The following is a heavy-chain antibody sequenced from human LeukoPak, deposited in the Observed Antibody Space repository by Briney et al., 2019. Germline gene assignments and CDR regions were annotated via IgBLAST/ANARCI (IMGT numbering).Heavy chain of an antibody. CDR1: GGSISSYY. CDR3: ARGPPFDY. J-gene: IGHJ4*02. Sequence: SETLSLTCTVSGGSISSYYWSWIRQPPGKGLEWIGYIYTSGSTNYNPSLKSRVTISVDTSKNQFSLQLMSVTPDDTAVYYCARGPPFDYWGQGILVTVSS. V-gene: IGHV4-4*09. CDR2: IYTSGST.